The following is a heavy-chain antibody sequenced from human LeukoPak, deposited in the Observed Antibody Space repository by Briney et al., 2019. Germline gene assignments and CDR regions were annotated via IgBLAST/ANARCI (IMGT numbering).Heavy chain of an antibody. Sequence: PGGSLRLSCAASGFTFSSYAVSWVRQAPGKGLEWVSAISGSGGSTYYADSVKGRLTISRDNSKNTLYLQMNSLRAEDTAVYYCAKGYDRSMDYWGQGTLVTVSS. CDR2: ISGSGGST. CDR1: GFTFSSYA. CDR3: AKGYDRSMDY. V-gene: IGHV3-23*01. D-gene: IGHD3-22*01. J-gene: IGHJ4*02.